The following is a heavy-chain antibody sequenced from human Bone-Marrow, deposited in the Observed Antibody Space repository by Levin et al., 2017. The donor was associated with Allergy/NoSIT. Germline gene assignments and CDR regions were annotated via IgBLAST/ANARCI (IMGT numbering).Heavy chain of an antibody. J-gene: IGHJ2*01. CDR2: VYYSGTT. Sequence: SQTLSLPFTISGGSISSSYWSWIRPPPGKGLEWIGYVYYSGTTNYNPSLKSRLTISADTSKNQFSLKLSSVTAADTAVYYCARREMGTKGWYFDLWGRGTLVTVSS. CDR3: ARREMGTKGWYFDL. D-gene: IGHD5-24*01. V-gene: IGHV4-59*08. CDR1: GGSISSSY.